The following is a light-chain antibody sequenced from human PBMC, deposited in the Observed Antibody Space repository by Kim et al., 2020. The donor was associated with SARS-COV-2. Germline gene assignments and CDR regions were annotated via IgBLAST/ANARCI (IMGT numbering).Light chain of an antibody. CDR2: DVT. CDR3: SSFTTSSTWV. V-gene: IGLV2-14*04. CDR1: SSALGAYNI. Sequence: GQSTTISGTGASSALGAYNIVSWYQQHPGRAPKLLIYDVTGRPSGIPNRFSGSKSGNTASLTISGLQAEDEADYHCSSFTTSSTWVFGGGTQLTVL. J-gene: IGLJ3*02.